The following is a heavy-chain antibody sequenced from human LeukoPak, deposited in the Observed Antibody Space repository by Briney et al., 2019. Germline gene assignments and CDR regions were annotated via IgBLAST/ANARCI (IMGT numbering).Heavy chain of an antibody. CDR1: GYSISSGYY. CDR2: INHSGST. J-gene: IGHJ4*02. D-gene: IGHD3-16*02. CDR3: ARSTYDYVWGSYRQGYYFDY. V-gene: IGHV4-38-2*02. Sequence: SETLSLTCTVSGYSISSGYYWGWIRQPPGKGLEWIGEINHSGSTNYNPSLKSRDTISVDTSKNQFSLKLSSVTAADTAVYYCARSTYDYVWGSYRQGYYFDYWGQGTLVTVSS.